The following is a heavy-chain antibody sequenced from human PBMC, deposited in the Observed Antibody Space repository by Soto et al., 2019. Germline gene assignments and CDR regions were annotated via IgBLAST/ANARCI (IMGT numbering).Heavy chain of an antibody. J-gene: IGHJ4*02. Sequence: PSETLSLTCTVSGGPLTTYFRSWIRQPPGKGLEWIRYVSYFGTTNYNPSLQSRLTISLDTSKTHFSLNLSSVTAADTAVYYCASLYYSDSSGHYGTVDYWGQGTLVTVSS. CDR2: VSYFGTT. CDR3: ASLYYSDSSGHYGTVDY. V-gene: IGHV4-59*01. D-gene: IGHD3-22*01. CDR1: GGPLTTYF.